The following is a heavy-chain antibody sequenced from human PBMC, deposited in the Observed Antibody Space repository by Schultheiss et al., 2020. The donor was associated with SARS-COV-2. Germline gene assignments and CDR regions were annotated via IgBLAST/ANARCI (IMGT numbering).Heavy chain of an antibody. D-gene: IGHD6-19*01. Sequence: SQTLSLTCTVSGGSLSSGDYYWSWIRQPPGKGLEWIGYIYYSGSTSYNPSLKSRLTISVDKSKNLFSLKLSSVTAADTAVYYCARGGYSSGWYNWGQGTLVTVSS. CDR3: ARGGYSSGWYN. J-gene: IGHJ4*02. V-gene: IGHV4-30-4*01. CDR2: IYYSGST. CDR1: GGSLSSGDYY.